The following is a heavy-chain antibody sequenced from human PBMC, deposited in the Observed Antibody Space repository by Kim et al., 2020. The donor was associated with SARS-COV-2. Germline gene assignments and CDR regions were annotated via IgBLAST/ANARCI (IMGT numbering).Heavy chain of an antibody. V-gene: IGHV3-33*01. Sequence: GGSLRLSCAASGFTFSSYGMHWVRQAPGKGLEWVAVIWYDGSNKYYADPVKGRFTISRDNSKNTLYLQMNSLRAGDTAVYYCARDTRDYCGMDVWGQGTTVTVSS. CDR2: IWYDGSNK. J-gene: IGHJ6*02. CDR3: ARDTRDYCGMDV. CDR1: GFTFSSYG.